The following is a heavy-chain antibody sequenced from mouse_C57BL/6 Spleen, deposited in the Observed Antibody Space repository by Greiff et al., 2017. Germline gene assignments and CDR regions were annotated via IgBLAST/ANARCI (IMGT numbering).Heavy chain of an antibody. V-gene: IGHV1-15*01. CDR3: TRRGHYSNSYFDY. J-gene: IGHJ2*01. CDR1: GYTFTDYE. CDR2: IDPATGGT. D-gene: IGHD2-5*01. Sequence: QVQLQQSGAELVRPGASVTLSCKASGYTFTDYEMHWVKQTPVHGLEWIGAIDPATGGTAYNQKFKGKATLTADKSSSTAYMELRSLTSEDSAVYYCTRRGHYSNSYFDYWGQGTTLTVSS.